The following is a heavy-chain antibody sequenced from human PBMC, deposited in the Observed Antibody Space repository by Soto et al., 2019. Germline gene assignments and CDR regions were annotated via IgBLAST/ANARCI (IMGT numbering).Heavy chain of an antibody. Sequence: GGSLRLSCAASGFTFSSYSMNWVRQAPGKGLEWVSYISSSSSTIYYADSVKGRFTISRDNAKNSLYLQMNSLRAEDTAVYYCARDQPAYCSGGSCYSIAFDYWGQGTLVTVSS. J-gene: IGHJ4*02. V-gene: IGHV3-48*01. CDR1: GFTFSSYS. CDR3: ARDQPAYCSGGSCYSIAFDY. D-gene: IGHD2-15*01. CDR2: ISSSSSTI.